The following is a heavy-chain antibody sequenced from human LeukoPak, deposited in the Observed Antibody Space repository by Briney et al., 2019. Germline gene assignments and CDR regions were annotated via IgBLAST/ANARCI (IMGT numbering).Heavy chain of an antibody. Sequence: SETLSLTCTVSGGSISSGTYYWNWIRQPAGKGLEWIGRVGRMYNRESTNYNPSLKSPVTISVDTSKNQFSLKLSSVTAADTAVYYYASSSWLRDANFDSWGQGTLVTVSS. CDR1: GGSISSGTYY. V-gene: IGHV4-61*02. D-gene: IGHD2-2*01. CDR3: ASSSWLRDANFDS. CDR2: VGRMYNREST. J-gene: IGHJ4*02.